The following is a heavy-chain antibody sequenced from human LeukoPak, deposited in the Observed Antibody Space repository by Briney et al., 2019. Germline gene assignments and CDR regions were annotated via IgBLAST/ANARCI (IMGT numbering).Heavy chain of an antibody. CDR2: INHSGST. CDR1: GGSLSGYY. CDR3: ARKGGGQLVNTRRWFDP. Sequence: SETLSLTCAVYGGSLSGYYWSRIRQPPGKGLEWIGEINHSGSTNYNPSLKSRVTISVETSRKQISLRLSSVTAADTAVYYCARKGGGQLVNTRRWFDPWGQGTLVTVSS. J-gene: IGHJ5*02. V-gene: IGHV4-34*01. D-gene: IGHD6-13*01.